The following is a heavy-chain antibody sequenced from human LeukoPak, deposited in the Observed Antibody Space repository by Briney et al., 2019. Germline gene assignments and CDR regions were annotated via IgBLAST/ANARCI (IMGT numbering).Heavy chain of an antibody. CDR3: ARGYSYGYSYNWFDP. V-gene: IGHV4-4*07. CDR2: IYTSGST. Sequence: SETLSLTCTVSGGSISSYYWSWIRQPAGKGLEWIGRIYTSGSTNYNPSLKSRVTISVDTSKNQFSLKLSSVTAADTAVYYCARGYSYGYSYNWFDPWGQGTLVTVSS. D-gene: IGHD5-18*01. CDR1: GGSISSYY. J-gene: IGHJ5*02.